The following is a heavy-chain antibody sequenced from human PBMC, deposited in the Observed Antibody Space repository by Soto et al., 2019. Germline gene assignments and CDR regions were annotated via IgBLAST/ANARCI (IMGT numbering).Heavy chain of an antibody. V-gene: IGHV2-5*02. D-gene: IGHD4-17*01. CDR2: IYWDDDK. Sequence: QITLKESGPTLVKPTQTLTLTCTFSGFSLSTSGVGVSWIRQPPGKALEWLALIYWDDDKRYRPSLKSRFTITQDTAKNQVVPTMTNMDPVDTATYYCAHNTTTETMNDAFDIWGQGTMVTVSS. CDR3: AHNTTTETMNDAFDI. CDR1: GFSLSTSGVG. J-gene: IGHJ3*02.